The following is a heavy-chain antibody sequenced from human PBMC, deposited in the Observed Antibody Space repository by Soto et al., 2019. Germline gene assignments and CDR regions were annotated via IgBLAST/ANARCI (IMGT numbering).Heavy chain of an antibody. CDR3: AKDFRSGYYGVFYM. J-gene: IGHJ3*02. V-gene: IGHV3-23*01. Sequence: LRLSCAASGFTFSSYSMSWFCQAPGKGLEWVSAITGSGSGTYYVDSVKGRFTISRDNAKSTLYLQMNSLRAEDTAVYYCAKDFRSGYYGVFYMWGQGTMVTVSS. CDR1: GFTFSSYS. D-gene: IGHD3-22*01. CDR2: ITGSGSGT.